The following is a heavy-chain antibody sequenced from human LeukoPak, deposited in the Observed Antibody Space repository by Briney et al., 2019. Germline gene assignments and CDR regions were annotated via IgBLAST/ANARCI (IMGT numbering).Heavy chain of an antibody. Sequence: PGGSLRLSCAASGFTFSGYWMSWVGQAPGKRLEWVANIKQDGSEKYYVDSVKGRFTISRDNAKNSLYLQMNSLRAEDTAVYYCARDLYRIVVVPHYFDYWGQGTLVTVSS. CDR1: GFTFSGYW. D-gene: IGHD3-22*01. CDR3: ARDLYRIVVVPHYFDY. CDR2: IKQDGSEK. J-gene: IGHJ4*02. V-gene: IGHV3-7*01.